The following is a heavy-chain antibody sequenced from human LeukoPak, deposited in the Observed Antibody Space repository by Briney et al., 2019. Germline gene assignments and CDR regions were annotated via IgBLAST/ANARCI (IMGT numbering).Heavy chain of an antibody. CDR2: IYYTGST. CDR3: ARFDHVWETHGMDAFDL. CDR1: GGSITTYY. D-gene: IGHD3-16*01. Sequence: HPSETLSLTCTVSGGSITTYYWSWIRQPPGKGLEYIGYIYYTGSTNYNPSLKSRVTISADTSKNQFSLKLSSVTAADTAVYYCARFDHVWETHGMDAFDLWGQGTMVTVSS. J-gene: IGHJ3*01. V-gene: IGHV4-59*08.